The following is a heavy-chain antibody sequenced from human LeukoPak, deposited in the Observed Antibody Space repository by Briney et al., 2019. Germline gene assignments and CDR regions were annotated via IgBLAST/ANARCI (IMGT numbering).Heavy chain of an antibody. CDR2: IRHDGSNK. J-gene: IGHJ4*02. D-gene: IGHD3-3*01. CDR1: GFIFSSYT. CDR3: AKGLGRFLEWLPFDY. Sequence: PGGSLRLSCAASGFIFSSYTMNWVRQAPGKGLEWVAFIRHDGSNKYYTDSVKGRFTISRDNSKNTLYLQKTSLRGEDTAVYYCAKGLGRFLEWLPFDYWGQGTLVTVSS. V-gene: IGHV3-30*02.